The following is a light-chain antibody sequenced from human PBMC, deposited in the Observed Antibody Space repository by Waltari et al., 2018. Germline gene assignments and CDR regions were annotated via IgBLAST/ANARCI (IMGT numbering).Light chain of an antibody. CDR2: EAS. V-gene: IGKV1-39*01. Sequence: DIQLTQSPSSLSASVGDRVTITCRTSQYIDYFLNWYQQKPWQAPKGLIFEASTLQSGVPSRFSGSGSGTDFTLIISSLQPEDCATYYCQQSHSTPLTFGPGTKLDVK. J-gene: IGKJ3*01. CDR3: QQSHSTPLT. CDR1: QYIDYF.